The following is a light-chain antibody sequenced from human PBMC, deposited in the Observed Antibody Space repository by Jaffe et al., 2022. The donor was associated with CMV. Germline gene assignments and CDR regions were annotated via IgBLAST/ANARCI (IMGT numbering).Light chain of an antibody. CDR1: SSDVGDYNY. CDR2: DVS. Sequence: QSALTQPASVSGSPGQSITISCTGTSSDVGDYNYVSWYQQYPGKAPKLMIYDVSNRPSGVSNRFSGSKSGNTASLIISGLQAEDEGDYYCSSYTSSSTYVFGTGTKVTV. V-gene: IGLV2-14*03. J-gene: IGLJ1*01. CDR3: SSYTSSSTYV.